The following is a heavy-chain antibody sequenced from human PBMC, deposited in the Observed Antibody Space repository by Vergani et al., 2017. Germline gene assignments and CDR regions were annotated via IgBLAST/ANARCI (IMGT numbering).Heavy chain of an antibody. CDR3: VREGSYCGSTTCRNPSYVYYYHMDV. V-gene: IGHV3-74*01. Sequence: EVQLVESGGGLIHPGGSLRLSCEGSGFSFSGYWMHWVRQSPEKGLVWVSRIKSDGSITNYADSVKGRFTISRDNSRNTLDLLMSSLRAEDTAIYYCVREGSYCGSTTCRNPSYVYYYHMDVWGEGTTVTVSS. J-gene: IGHJ6*03. CDR2: IKSDGSIT. CDR1: GFSFSGYW. D-gene: IGHD2-21*01.